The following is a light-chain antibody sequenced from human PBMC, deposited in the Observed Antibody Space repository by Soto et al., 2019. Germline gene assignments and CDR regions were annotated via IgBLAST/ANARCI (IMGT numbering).Light chain of an antibody. CDR3: QQYNSYPYT. CDR1: QSISSW. V-gene: IGKV1-5*03. J-gene: IGKJ2*01. CDR2: KAS. Sequence: DIQMTQSPSTLSASVGDRVTITCRASQSISSWLAWYQQKPGKAPKLLIYKASSLESGVPSRLSGSGSGTEFNLTISSLQPDDFATYYCQQYNSYPYTFGQGTKLEIK.